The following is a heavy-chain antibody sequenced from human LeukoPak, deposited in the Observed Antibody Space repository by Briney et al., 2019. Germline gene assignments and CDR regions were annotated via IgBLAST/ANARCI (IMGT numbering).Heavy chain of an antibody. CDR3: ARESDTLRYFDWLLSDFDY. J-gene: IGHJ4*02. Sequence: GGSLRLSCAGSGFTFSSYSMNWVRQAPGKGLEWVSYISSSSSTIYYADSVKGRFTISRDNAKNSLYLQMNSLRAEDTAVYYCARESDTLRYFDWLLSDFDYWGQGTLVTVSS. V-gene: IGHV3-48*01. CDR2: ISSSSSTI. D-gene: IGHD3-9*01. CDR1: GFTFSSYS.